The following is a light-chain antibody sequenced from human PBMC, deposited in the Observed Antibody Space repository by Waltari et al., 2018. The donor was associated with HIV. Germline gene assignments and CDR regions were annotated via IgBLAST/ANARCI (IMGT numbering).Light chain of an antibody. Sequence: QSALTQPRSVSGSPGQSVTISCTGTSSDVGGYNYVSWYQQHPVKAPKLMIYDVSKRPSGVPDRFSGSKSGNTASLTISGLQADDEADYYCCSYAGSVVFGGGTKLTVL. CDR1: SSDVGGYNY. CDR3: CSYAGSVV. V-gene: IGLV2-11*01. J-gene: IGLJ2*01. CDR2: DVS.